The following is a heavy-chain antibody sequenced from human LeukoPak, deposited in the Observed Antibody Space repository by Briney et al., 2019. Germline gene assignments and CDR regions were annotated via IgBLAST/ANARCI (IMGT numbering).Heavy chain of an antibody. D-gene: IGHD5-18*01. CDR2: IYVSGTT. V-gene: IGHV4-61*02. J-gene: IGHJ4*02. CDR3: ARDICGYNYGCFDS. Sequence: SETLSLTCTVSNGSVSIGSYYWSWIRQPAGKGLEWIGRIYVSGTTDYNPSLESRVTIFKDMSKNQLFLRLSSVTAADTAVYYCARDICGYNYGCFDSWGQGTLVTVSS. CDR1: NGSVSIGSYY.